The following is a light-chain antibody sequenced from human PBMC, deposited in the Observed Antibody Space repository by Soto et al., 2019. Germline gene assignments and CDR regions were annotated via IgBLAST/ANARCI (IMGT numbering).Light chain of an antibody. CDR3: QQYNSYS. J-gene: IGKJ1*01. Sequence: DIQMTQSPSSLSASVGDRVTIICRASQGISNNLAWYQQKPGKVPELLIYAASTLQSGVPSRFSGSGSGTEFSLPISSLQPDDFATYYCQQYNSYSFGQGTKVDIK. CDR1: QGISNN. V-gene: IGKV1-27*01. CDR2: AAS.